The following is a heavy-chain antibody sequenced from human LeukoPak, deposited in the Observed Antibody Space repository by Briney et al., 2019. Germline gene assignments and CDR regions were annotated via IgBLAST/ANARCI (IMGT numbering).Heavy chain of an antibody. CDR3: AKERAAAVEGYFDY. J-gene: IGHJ4*02. CDR2: IWYDGSNK. Sequence: QPGRSLRLSCAASGFTFSSYGMHWVRQAPGKGLEWVAVIWYDGSNKYYADSVKGRFTISRDNSKNTLYLQMNSLRAEDTAVYYCAKERAAAVEGYFDYWGQGTLVTVSS. V-gene: IGHV3-33*06. D-gene: IGHD6-13*01. CDR1: GFTFSSYG.